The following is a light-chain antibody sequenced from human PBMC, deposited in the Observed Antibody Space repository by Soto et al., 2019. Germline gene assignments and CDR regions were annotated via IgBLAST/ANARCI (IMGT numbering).Light chain of an antibody. J-gene: IGKJ2*03. V-gene: IGKV1-5*03. CDR1: QTIGSW. CDR3: QHYHSYPYS. CDR2: KAS. Sequence: DIQMTQSPNTLSASVGDRVTITCRASQTIGSWLAWYQQKPGKASNLLIFKASYLERGVPPRFSGSGSGTEFTLTISSLQPDDFATYYCQHYHSYPYSFGQGTKLEIK.